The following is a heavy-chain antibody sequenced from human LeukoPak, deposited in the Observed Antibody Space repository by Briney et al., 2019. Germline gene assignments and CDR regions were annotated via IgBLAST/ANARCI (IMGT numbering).Heavy chain of an antibody. CDR1: GFTFSLYG. V-gene: IGHV3-33*06. CDR3: AKDSRGANFFGDFDY. J-gene: IGHJ4*02. Sequence: LARGSLRLSCAASGFTFSLYGMHWVRQAPGKGLEWVALISNDGSKTYYADSVKGRFTISRDNSKNTVYLQVSSLRADDTAVYYCAKDSRGANFFGDFDYWGQGTLVTVSS. D-gene: IGHD3-10*01. CDR2: ISNDGSKT.